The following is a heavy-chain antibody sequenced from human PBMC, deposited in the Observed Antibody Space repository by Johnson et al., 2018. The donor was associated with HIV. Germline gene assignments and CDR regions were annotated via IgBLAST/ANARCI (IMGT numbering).Heavy chain of an antibody. CDR3: ARELGIQSFDL. CDR2: IYSGGST. CDR1: GFTVSSNY. V-gene: IGHV3-66*01. D-gene: IGHD7-27*01. J-gene: IGHJ3*01. Sequence: QLVESGGGLVQPGGSLRLSCAASGFTVSSNYMSWVRQAPGKGLEWVSVIYSGGSTDYADSVKGRFTISRDNSKNTLYLQLNRLRADDTARYYCARELGIQSFDLWGQGTMVTVSS.